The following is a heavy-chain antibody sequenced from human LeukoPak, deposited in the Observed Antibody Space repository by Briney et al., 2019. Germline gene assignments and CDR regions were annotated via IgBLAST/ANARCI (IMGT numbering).Heavy chain of an antibody. CDR1: GYTFTSYW. CDR3: ARHQRPPSITMVRGLPDY. D-gene: IGHD3-10*01. Sequence: GESLKISCNGAGYTFTSYWIGWVRQMPGKGLEWMGVIYPGDSDTTYSPSFQGQVTISADKSISTAYLQWSSLKASHTSMYYCARHQRPPSITMVRGLPDYWGQGTLVTVSS. J-gene: IGHJ4*02. CDR2: IYPGDSDT. V-gene: IGHV5-51*01.